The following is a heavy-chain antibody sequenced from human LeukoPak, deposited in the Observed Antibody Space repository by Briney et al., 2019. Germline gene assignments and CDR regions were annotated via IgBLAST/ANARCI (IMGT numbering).Heavy chain of an antibody. D-gene: IGHD3-22*01. Sequence: GGSLRLSCAASGFTFSSFTMNWVRQAPGKGLEWVSAISGSGGSTYYADSVKGRFTISRDNSKNTVYLQMNSLRAEDTAVYYCARALRYYDSTGYGQYYFDYWGQGTLVTVSS. CDR2: ISGSGGST. CDR1: GFTFSSFT. CDR3: ARALRYYDSTGYGQYYFDY. V-gene: IGHV3-23*01. J-gene: IGHJ4*02.